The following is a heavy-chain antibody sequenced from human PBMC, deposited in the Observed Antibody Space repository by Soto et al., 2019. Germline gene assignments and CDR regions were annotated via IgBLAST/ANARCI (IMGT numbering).Heavy chain of an antibody. V-gene: IGHV4-31*02. Sequence: SETLSLTCTVSGGSISSGGYYWSWIRQHPGKGLEWIGYIYYSGSTYYNPSLKSRVTISVDTSKNQFSLKLSSVTAADTAVYYCARDRKPNGVLYYFDYWGQGTLVTVSS. CDR2: IYYSGST. D-gene: IGHD2-8*01. CDR1: GGSISSGGYY. CDR3: ARDRKPNGVLYYFDY. J-gene: IGHJ4*02.